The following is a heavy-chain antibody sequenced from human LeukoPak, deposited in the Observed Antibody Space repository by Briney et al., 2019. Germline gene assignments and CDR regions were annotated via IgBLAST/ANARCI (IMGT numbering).Heavy chain of an antibody. D-gene: IGHD6-19*01. Sequence: GGSLRLSCAASGFTFSSYSMNWVRQAPGKGLEWVSSISSSSSYIYYADSVKGRFTISRDNAKNSLYLQTNSLRAEDTAVYYCARDRYSSGSYYDYWGQGTLVTVSS. CDR1: GFTFSSYS. CDR3: ARDRYSSGSYYDY. J-gene: IGHJ4*02. CDR2: ISSSSSYI. V-gene: IGHV3-21*01.